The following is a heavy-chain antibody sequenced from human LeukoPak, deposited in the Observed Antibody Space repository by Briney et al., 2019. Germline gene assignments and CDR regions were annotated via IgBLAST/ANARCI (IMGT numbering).Heavy chain of an antibody. V-gene: IGHV3-74*01. D-gene: IGHD4-17*01. Sequence: PGGSLRLSCAASGFTFSSYWMHWVRQAPGKGLVWVSRINGDGTSTDYADSVKGRFSISRDNAKNTLYLQMNSLRSEDTAVYYCAKEPHSDYSDHTDSFDTWGQGTMVTVSS. CDR2: INGDGTST. CDR1: GFTFSSYW. CDR3: AKEPHSDYSDHTDSFDT. J-gene: IGHJ3*02.